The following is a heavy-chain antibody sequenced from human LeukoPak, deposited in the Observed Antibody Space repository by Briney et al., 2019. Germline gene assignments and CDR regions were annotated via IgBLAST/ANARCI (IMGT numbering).Heavy chain of an antibody. CDR2: IKLDGSVK. V-gene: IGHV3-7*01. Sequence: GGSLRLSRAASGFTFSSYWLIWVRQAAGRGVEWVANIKLDGSVKYYVDSVKGRFTITRDNAKNSLYLQMNSLRAEDTAVYYCASGGGPYDYVWGSQFDYWGQGTLVTVSS. J-gene: IGHJ4*02. D-gene: IGHD3-16*01. CDR1: GFTFSSYW. CDR3: ASGGGPYDYVWGSQFDY.